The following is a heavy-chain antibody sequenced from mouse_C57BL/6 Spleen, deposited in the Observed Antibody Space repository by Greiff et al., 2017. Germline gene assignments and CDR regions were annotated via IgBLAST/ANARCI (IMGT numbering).Heavy chain of an antibody. J-gene: IGHJ4*01. V-gene: IGHV1-61*01. CDR1: GYTFTSYW. Sequence: QVHVKQPGAELVRPGSSVKLSCKASGYTFTSYWMAWVKQRPGQGLEWIGNIYPSDSETHYNQKFKDKATLTVDKSSSTAYRQLSSLTSEDSAVYYCAREWLGAMDYWGQGTSVTVSS. CDR2: IYPSDSET. CDR3: AREWLGAMDY. D-gene: IGHD2-2*01.